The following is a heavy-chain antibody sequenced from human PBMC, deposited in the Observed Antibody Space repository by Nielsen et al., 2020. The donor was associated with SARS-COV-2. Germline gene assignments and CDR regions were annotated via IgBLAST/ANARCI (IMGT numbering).Heavy chain of an antibody. CDR3: ARERMDTEGNYYYYGMDV. J-gene: IGHJ6*02. Sequence: GESLKISCAASGFTFSSYWMSWVRQAPGKGLEWVANIKQDGSEKYYADSVKGRFTISRDNSKNTLYLQMNSLRAEDTAVYYCARERMDTEGNYYYYGMDVWGQGTTVTVSS. D-gene: IGHD5-18*01. V-gene: IGHV3-7*01. CDR1: GFTFSSYW. CDR2: IKQDGSEK.